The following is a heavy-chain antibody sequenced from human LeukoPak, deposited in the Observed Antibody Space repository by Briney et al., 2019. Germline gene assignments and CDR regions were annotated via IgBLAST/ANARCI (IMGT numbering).Heavy chain of an antibody. CDR3: ARVPHRKGTAYDY. D-gene: IGHD1-1*01. J-gene: IGHJ4*02. CDR1: GGSFSGYY. Sequence: SETLSLTCAVYGGSFSGYYWSWIRQPPGKGLEWIGEINYSGSTNYNPSLKSRVTISVDTSKNQFSLKLSSVTAADTAVYYCARVPHRKGTAYDYWGQGTLVTVSS. V-gene: IGHV4-34*01. CDR2: INYSGST.